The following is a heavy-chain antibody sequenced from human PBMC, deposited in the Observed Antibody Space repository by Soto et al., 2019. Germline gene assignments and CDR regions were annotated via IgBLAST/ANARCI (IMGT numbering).Heavy chain of an antibody. Sequence: EVQLVESGGGLVKPGGSLSLSCAAPGFTFTRYSMNWVRQAPGKGLAWVSSISSTTNYIYYADSMKGRFTVSRDNAKNSVYLEMNSLSAEDTAVYYCARETDDLTSNFDYWGQGTLVTVSS. CDR1: GFTFTRYS. CDR3: ARETDDLTSNFDY. J-gene: IGHJ4*02. CDR2: ISSTTNYI. V-gene: IGHV3-21*01.